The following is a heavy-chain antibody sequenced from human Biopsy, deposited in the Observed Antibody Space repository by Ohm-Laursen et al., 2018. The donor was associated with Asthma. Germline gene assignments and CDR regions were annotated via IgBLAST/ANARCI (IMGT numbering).Heavy chain of an antibody. J-gene: IGHJ5*02. V-gene: IGHV1-2*06. CDR3: ARGQKSAGDRWFDP. CDR1: GYTFIGCH. Sequence: ASVKVSCKASGYTFIGCHIHWMRQAPGQGLEWMGRINPNSGGTNYARKFQGRVTMTRDTSISTAYMEVSRLRSDDTAVYYCARGQKSAGDRWFDPWGQGTLVTVSS. CDR2: INPNSGGT. D-gene: IGHD6-13*01.